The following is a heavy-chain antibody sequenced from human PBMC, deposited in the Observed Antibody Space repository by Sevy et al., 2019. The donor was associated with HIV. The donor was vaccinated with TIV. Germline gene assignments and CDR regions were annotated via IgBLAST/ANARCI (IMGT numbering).Heavy chain of an antibody. CDR2: ISYDGSNK. Sequence: GGSLRLSCAASGFTFSSYAMHWVRQAPGKGLEWVAVISYDGSNKYYADSVKGKFTISRDNSKNTLYLQMNSLRAEDTAVYYCARTEDDYVWGSYSYRPSYYFDYWGQGTLVTVSS. CDR3: ARTEDDYVWGSYSYRPSYYFDY. J-gene: IGHJ4*02. D-gene: IGHD3-16*02. CDR1: GFTFSSYA. V-gene: IGHV3-30-3*01.